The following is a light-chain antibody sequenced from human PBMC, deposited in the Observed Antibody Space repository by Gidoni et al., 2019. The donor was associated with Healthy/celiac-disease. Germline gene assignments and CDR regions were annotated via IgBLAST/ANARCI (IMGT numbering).Light chain of an antibody. CDR3: NSRDSSGNHLVV. Sequence: SSELTQDPAVSVALGQTVRITCQGDSLRSSYASWYQQKPGQAPGLVIYGKNNRPSGIPDRFSGSSSGNTASLTITGAQAEDEADYYCNSRDSSGNHLVVFGGGTKLTVL. V-gene: IGLV3-19*01. CDR2: GKN. CDR1: SLRSSY. J-gene: IGLJ2*01.